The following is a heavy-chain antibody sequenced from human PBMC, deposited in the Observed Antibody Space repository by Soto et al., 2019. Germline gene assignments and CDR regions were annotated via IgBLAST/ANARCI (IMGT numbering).Heavy chain of an antibody. CDR3: AKDLKEYCSDGKCNWFDP. V-gene: IGHV4-59*01. J-gene: IGHJ5*02. Sequence: SETLSLTCTVSGASISTYYWSWIRQPPGKGLEWIGYISYSGSTNYNPSLKSRVTISFDASKNEISLQVRSATAADAAVYYCAKDLKEYCSDGKCNWFDPWGQGTLVTVS. CDR1: GASISTYY. D-gene: IGHD2-15*01. CDR2: ISYSGST.